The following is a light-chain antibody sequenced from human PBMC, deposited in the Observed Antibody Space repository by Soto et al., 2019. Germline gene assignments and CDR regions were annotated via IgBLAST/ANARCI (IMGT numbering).Light chain of an antibody. J-gene: IGKJ4*01. V-gene: IGKV3-15*01. CDR2: DTS. CDR1: QSVSSS. Sequence: EIVVTQSPATLSVSPGERVTLSCRASQSVSSSLAWYQQRPGQAPRLLVYDTSTRAPGIAARLSGSGSGTEFTLTISSLQSEDVAVYYCQQRSNCQLPFGRGPKVDIX. CDR3: QQRSNCQLP.